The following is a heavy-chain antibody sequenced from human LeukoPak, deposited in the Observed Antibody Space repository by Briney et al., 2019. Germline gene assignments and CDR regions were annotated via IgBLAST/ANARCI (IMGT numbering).Heavy chain of an antibody. V-gene: IGHV3-33*01. Sequence: GGSLRLSCAASGFTFSSYGMHWVRQAPGKGLELVAFIWYDGSNKYYADSVKGRFTISRDNSKNTLYLQMNSLRAEDTAVYYCARDGAYQGYFDYWGQGTLVTVSS. CDR2: IWYDGSNK. CDR3: ARDGAYQGYFDY. CDR1: GFTFSSYG. J-gene: IGHJ4*02.